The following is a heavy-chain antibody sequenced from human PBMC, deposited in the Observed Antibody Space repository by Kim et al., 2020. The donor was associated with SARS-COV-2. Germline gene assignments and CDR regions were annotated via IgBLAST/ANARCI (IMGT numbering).Heavy chain of an antibody. V-gene: IGHV1-24*01. CDR3: ATYYDFWSGYPDKRYWFDP. CDR1: GYTLTELS. J-gene: IGHJ5*02. D-gene: IGHD3-3*01. CDR2: FDPEDGET. Sequence: ASVKVSCKVSGYTLTELSMHWVRQAPGKGLEWMGGFDPEDGETIYAQKFQGRVTMTEDTSTDTAYMELSSLRSEDTAVYYCATYYDFWSGYPDKRYWFDPWGQGTLVTVSS.